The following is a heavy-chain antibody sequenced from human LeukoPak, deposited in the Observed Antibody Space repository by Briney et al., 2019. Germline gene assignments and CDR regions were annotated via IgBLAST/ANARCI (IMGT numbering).Heavy chain of an antibody. Sequence: SVRVSCKASGGTFSSYAISWVRQAPGQGLEWMGGIIPIFGTANYAQKFQGRVTITADKSTSTAYMELSSLRSEDTAVYYCARARGTAMGFQHWGQGTLVTVSS. V-gene: IGHV1-69*06. CDR3: ARARGTAMGFQH. CDR2: IIPIFGTA. J-gene: IGHJ1*01. D-gene: IGHD5-18*01. CDR1: GGTFSSYA.